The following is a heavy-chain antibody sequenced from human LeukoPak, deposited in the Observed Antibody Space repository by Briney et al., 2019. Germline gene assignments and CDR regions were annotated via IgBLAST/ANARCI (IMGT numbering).Heavy chain of an antibody. V-gene: IGHV3-23*01. CDR3: AKTFRAVASAFDY. CDR1: GFTFSNYA. J-gene: IGHJ4*02. D-gene: IGHD6-19*01. CDR2: ISGSTGTT. Sequence: GGSLRLSCAASGFTFSNYAMSWVRQALGKGLEWVSAISGSTGTTYYADSVKGRFTISRDRAKNTLYLQMNSLRAEDTAVYYCAKTFRAVASAFDYWAQGTLVTVSS.